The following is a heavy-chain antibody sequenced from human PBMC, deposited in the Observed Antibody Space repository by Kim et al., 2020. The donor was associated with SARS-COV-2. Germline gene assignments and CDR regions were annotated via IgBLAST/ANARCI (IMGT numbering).Heavy chain of an antibody. V-gene: IGHV3-53*01. CDR2: IYSGGST. CDR1: GFTVSSNY. J-gene: IGHJ6*02. D-gene: IGHD2-21*02. Sequence: GGSLRLSCAASGFTVSSNYMSWVRQAPGKGLEWVSVIYSGGSTYYADSVKGRFTISRDNSKNTLYLQMNSLRAEDTAVYYCARDAVTDPENPNYYYYGMDVWGQGTTVTVSS. CDR3: ARDAVTDPENPNYYYYGMDV.